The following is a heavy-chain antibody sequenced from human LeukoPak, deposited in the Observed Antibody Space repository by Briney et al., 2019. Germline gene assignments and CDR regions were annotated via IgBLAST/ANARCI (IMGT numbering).Heavy chain of an antibody. V-gene: IGHV3-30*02. Sequence: GGSLRLSCAASGFTFSSYGMHWVRQAPGKGLEWVAFIRYDGSNKYYADSVKGRFTISRDNSKNTLYLQMNSLRAEDTAVYYCAKDSLWFGELTGAFDIWGQGTMVTVSS. CDR3: AKDSLWFGELTGAFDI. CDR1: GFTFSSYG. J-gene: IGHJ3*02. CDR2: IRYDGSNK. D-gene: IGHD3-10*01.